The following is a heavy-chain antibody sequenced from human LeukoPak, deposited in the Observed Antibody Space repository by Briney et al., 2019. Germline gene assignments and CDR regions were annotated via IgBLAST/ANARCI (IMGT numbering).Heavy chain of an antibody. D-gene: IGHD6-19*01. J-gene: IGHJ4*02. CDR2: INTDGMST. Sequence: GGSLRLSCAASGFTFSSYWMHWVRQAPGKGLVWASRINTDGMSTSYADSVKGRFTISRDNAKNSLYLQMNSLRAEDTAVYYCARDRLAGEFDYWGQGTLVTVSS. CDR1: GFTFSSYW. CDR3: ARDRLAGEFDY. V-gene: IGHV3-74*01.